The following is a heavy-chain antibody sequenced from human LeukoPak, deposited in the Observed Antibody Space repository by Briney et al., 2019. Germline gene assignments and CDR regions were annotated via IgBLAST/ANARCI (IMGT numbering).Heavy chain of an antibody. CDR2: ISYRGSP. V-gene: IGHV4-31*02. CDR3: ARISQSSGGFYY. CDR1: GGSISNSAGFY. Sequence: SQTLSLTCTVSGGSISNSAGFYWSWIRQHPGDGLEWIGFISYRGSPYYNPSLKSRVSMSVDTSRSQFSLRLTSVTDEDTAVYYCARISQSSGGFYYWGQGTLVTVSS. J-gene: IGHJ4*02. D-gene: IGHD2-15*01.